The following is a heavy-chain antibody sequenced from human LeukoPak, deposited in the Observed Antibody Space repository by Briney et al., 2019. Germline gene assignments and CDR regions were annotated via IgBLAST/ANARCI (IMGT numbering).Heavy chain of an antibody. CDR2: IYYSGST. V-gene: IGHV4-59*02. D-gene: IGHD6-19*01. Sequence: PGGSLRLSCAASGFTVSSNYMSWIRQPPGKGLEWIGYIYYSGSTNYNPSLKSRVTISVDTSKNQFSLKLSSVTAADTAVYYCARVEYSSGWHFDYWGQGTLVTVSS. CDR1: GFTVSSNY. J-gene: IGHJ4*02. CDR3: ARVEYSSGWHFDY.